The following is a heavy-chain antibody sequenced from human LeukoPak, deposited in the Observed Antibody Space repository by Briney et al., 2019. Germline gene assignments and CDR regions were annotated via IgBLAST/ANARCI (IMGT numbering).Heavy chain of an antibody. V-gene: IGHV3-15*01. CDR3: TSDWGVLADN. D-gene: IGHD7-27*01. J-gene: IGHJ4*02. CDR1: GFSFANAY. Sequence: PGGSLRLSCAASGFSFANAYMSWVRQAPGKGLEWVGRIKTRVAGGTADYSAPVKGRFTISRDDSKNTLYLQMNSLKTEHTAVYYCTSDWGVLADNWGQGTLVTVSS. CDR2: IKTRVAGGTA.